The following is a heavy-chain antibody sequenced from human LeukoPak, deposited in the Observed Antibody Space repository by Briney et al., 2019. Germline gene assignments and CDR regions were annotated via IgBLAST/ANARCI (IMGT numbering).Heavy chain of an antibody. CDR1: GFTFSSYA. J-gene: IGHJ3*02. CDR3: AKDRNYHGSGSYFAFDI. Sequence: GGSLRLSCAASGFTFSSYAMSWVRQAPGKGLEWVSAISGSGGSTYYADSVKGRFTISRDNSKNTLYLQMNSLGAEDTAVYYCAKDRNYHGSGSYFAFDIWGQGTMVTVSS. D-gene: IGHD3-10*01. CDR2: ISGSGGST. V-gene: IGHV3-23*01.